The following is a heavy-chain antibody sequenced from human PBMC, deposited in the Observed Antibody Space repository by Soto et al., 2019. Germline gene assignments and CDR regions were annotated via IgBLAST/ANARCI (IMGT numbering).Heavy chain of an antibody. J-gene: IGHJ4*02. V-gene: IGHV4-59*08. Sequence: QVRLQESGPGLVKPSETLSLTCTVSGGSISSYYWSWIRQPPGKGLEWIGYIYYSGSTNYNPSLKSRVTISVDTSKNQFSLRLNSVTAADTAVYYCARGSTYSSSWPFDYWGQGTLVSVSS. CDR3: ARGSTYSSSWPFDY. D-gene: IGHD6-13*01. CDR1: GGSISSYY. CDR2: IYYSGST.